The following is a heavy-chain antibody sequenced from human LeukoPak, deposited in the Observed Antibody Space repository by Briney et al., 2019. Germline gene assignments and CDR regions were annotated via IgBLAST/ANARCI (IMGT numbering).Heavy chain of an antibody. V-gene: IGHV4-59*01. J-gene: IGHJ2*01. CDR1: GGSISSYY. CDR3: ARDGGGFDL. D-gene: IGHD3-10*01. Sequence: PPETLSLTCTVSGGSISSYYWSWIRQPPGKGLEWIGYIYDSGSTKYNPSLKSRVNTSVDTSKNQFSLKLRSVTAADTAVYFCARDGGGFDLWGRGTLVTVSS. CDR2: IYDSGST.